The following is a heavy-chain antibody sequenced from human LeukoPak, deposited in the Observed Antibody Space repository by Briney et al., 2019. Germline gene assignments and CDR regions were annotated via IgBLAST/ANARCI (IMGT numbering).Heavy chain of an antibody. CDR3: ARASVQGQWLIHYYYYYMDV. V-gene: IGHV3-74*01. CDR1: GFIFSSYW. Sequence: GGSLRLSCAPSGFIFSSYWMHWVRQAPGKGLVWVSRINSDGSSTSYADSVKGRFTISRDNAKNTLYLQMNSLRAEDTAVYYCARASVQGQWLIHYYYYYMDVWGKGTTVTVSS. J-gene: IGHJ6*03. CDR2: INSDGSST. D-gene: IGHD6-19*01.